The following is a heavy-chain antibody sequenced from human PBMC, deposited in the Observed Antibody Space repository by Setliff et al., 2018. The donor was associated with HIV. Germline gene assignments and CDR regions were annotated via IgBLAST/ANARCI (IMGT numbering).Heavy chain of an antibody. CDR1: GYSFSSYW. CDR3: ARRMWQQDSKFMYYFDY. J-gene: IGHJ4*02. CDR2: IYPGDSDT. V-gene: IGHV5-51*01. D-gene: IGHD6-13*01. Sequence: GESLKISCKVSGYSFSSYWIGWVRQMPGKGLEWMGIIYPGDSDTTYSPSFQGHVTIAADKSIGTAYLQWSSLKASDTAMYFCARRMWQQDSKFMYYFDYWGQGTLVTVSS.